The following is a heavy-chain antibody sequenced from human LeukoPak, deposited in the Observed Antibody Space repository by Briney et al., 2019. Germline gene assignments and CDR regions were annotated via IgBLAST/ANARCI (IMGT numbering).Heavy chain of an antibody. J-gene: IGHJ4*02. CDR1: GFTFSSYT. V-gene: IGHV3-23*01. CDR2: ISGSGVGT. Sequence: PGGSLRLSCAASGFTFSSYTMNWVRQAPGKGLEWVSAISGSGVGTYYADSVKGRFTISRDNSWNTLYLQMSSLRAEDTAVCYCAKGYCSSTGCSFDYWGQGTLVTVSS. D-gene: IGHD2-2*01. CDR3: AKGYCSSTGCSFDY.